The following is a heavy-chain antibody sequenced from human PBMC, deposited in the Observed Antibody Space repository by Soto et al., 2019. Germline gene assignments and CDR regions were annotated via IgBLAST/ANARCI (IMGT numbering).Heavy chain of an antibody. V-gene: IGHV3-21*01. CDR3: ARDRVYDMLTGYYVAAPVQPYFSGMDV. CDR2: ISSSSSYI. CDR1: GFTFSSYS. Sequence: PGGSLRLSCAASGFTFSSYSMNWVRQAPGKGLEWVSSISSSSSYIYYADSVKGRFTISRDNAKNTLYLQMNSLRAEDTAVYYCARDRVYDMLTGYYVAAPVQPYFSGMDVWGQGTTVTVSS. J-gene: IGHJ6*02. D-gene: IGHD3-9*01.